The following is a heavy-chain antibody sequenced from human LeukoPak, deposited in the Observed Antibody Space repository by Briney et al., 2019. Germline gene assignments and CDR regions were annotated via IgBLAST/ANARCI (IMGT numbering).Heavy chain of an antibody. V-gene: IGHV4-31*03. CDR3: ARDGRSGYYTGWLDS. CDR1: GGSLSSGGHF. J-gene: IGHJ5*01. Sequence: SQTLSLTCTVSGGSLSSGGHFWSWIRQHPEKGLEWIAYINHNGNSYDNPSLRDRVSISVDMSKNQFSLKLTSVTAADTAVYFCARDGRSGYYTGWLDSWGQGTLVTVSS. D-gene: IGHD3-3*01. CDR2: INHNGNS.